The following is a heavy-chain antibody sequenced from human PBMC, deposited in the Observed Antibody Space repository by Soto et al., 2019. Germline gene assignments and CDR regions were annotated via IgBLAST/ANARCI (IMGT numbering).Heavy chain of an antibody. D-gene: IGHD6-13*01. CDR2: IKQDGSEK. V-gene: IGHV3-7*01. CDR1: GFTFSSYW. Sequence: PGGSLRLSCAASGFTFSSYWMSWVRQAPGKGLEWVANIKQDGSEKYYVDSVKGRFTISRDNAKNSLYLQMNSLRAEDTAVYYCARDLVSEAAGIDYWGQGTLVTVSS. J-gene: IGHJ4*02. CDR3: ARDLVSEAAGIDY.